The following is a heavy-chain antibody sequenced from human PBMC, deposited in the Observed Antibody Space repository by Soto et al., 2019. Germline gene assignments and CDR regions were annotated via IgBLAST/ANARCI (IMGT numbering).Heavy chain of an antibody. Sequence: PGGSLRLSCAASGFTFSSYAMHWVRQAPGTGLEWVAVISYDGSNKYYADSVKGRFTISRDNSKNTLYLQMNSLRTGDTAVYYCARVLGGMATVPFDYWGQGALVTSPQ. J-gene: IGHJ4*02. D-gene: IGHD4-4*01. V-gene: IGHV3-30-3*01. CDR1: GFTFSSYA. CDR2: ISYDGSNK. CDR3: ARVLGGMATVPFDY.